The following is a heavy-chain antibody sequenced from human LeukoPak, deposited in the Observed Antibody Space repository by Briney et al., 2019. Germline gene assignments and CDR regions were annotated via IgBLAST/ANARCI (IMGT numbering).Heavy chain of an antibody. CDR2: IYYSGST. CDR3: ARSSSWPSNWFDP. V-gene: IGHV4-31*03. Sequence: SQTLSLTCTVSGGSISSGGYYWSWIRQHPGKGLEWIGYIYYSGSTYYNPSLRSRVTISVDTSKNQFSLNLSSVTAADTAVYYCARSSSWPSNWFDPWGQGTLVTVSS. D-gene: IGHD6-13*01. CDR1: GGSISSGGYY. J-gene: IGHJ5*02.